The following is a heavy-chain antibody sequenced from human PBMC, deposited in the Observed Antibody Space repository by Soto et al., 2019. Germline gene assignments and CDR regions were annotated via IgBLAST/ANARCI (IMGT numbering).Heavy chain of an antibody. CDR3: AKDSAQVDP. Sequence: GGSLRLSCAASGFTFRNYAMNWVRQAPGKGLEWVSGVSVSGGTTYYADSVKGRFTVSRDNSKITVYLQMNSLRADDTAVYYCAKDSAQVDPWGQGTLVTVSS. D-gene: IGHD3-10*01. V-gene: IGHV3-23*01. CDR2: VSVSGGTT. J-gene: IGHJ5*02. CDR1: GFTFRNYA.